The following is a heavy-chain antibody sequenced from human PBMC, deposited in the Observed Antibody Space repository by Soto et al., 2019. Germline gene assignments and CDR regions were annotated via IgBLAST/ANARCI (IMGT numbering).Heavy chain of an antibody. CDR2: ISAHNGNT. CDR3: ARGRYGDS. J-gene: IGHJ4*02. D-gene: IGHD1-1*01. CDR1: GYAFTTYG. V-gene: IGHV1-18*01. Sequence: QVHLVQSGAEVNKPGASVKVSCKGSGYAFTTYGITWVRQAPGQGLEWMGWISAHNGNTNNAQKLQGRVTVPRDTSTSTASMELRGLRSDDTAVYDCARGRYGDSWGQGALVTVTS.